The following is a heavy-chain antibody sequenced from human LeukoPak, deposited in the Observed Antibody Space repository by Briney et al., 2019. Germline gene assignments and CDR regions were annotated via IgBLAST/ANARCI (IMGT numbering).Heavy chain of an antibody. J-gene: IGHJ4*02. CDR2: IGSSGNT. CDR1: GDSMRSYY. CDR3: TRGEFDCDS. D-gene: IGHD2/OR15-2a*01. V-gene: IGHV4-4*07. Sequence: SETLSLTCTVSGDSMRSYYWNWIRQPAGRGLEWIGRIGSSGNTNYNPSLGSRVTVSVDLSKNQFSLELYSVTAADTAVYYCTRGEFDCDSWGQGILVTVSS.